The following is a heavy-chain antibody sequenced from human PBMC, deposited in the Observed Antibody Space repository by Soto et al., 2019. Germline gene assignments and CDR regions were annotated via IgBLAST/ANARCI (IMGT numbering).Heavy chain of an antibody. CDR3: ARDPRAAAGTPNWFDP. V-gene: IGHV3-21*05. J-gene: IGHJ5*02. D-gene: IGHD6-13*01. CDR1: GFTFSNYA. Sequence: GGSLRLSCAASGFTFSNYAMSWVRQAPGKGLEWVSFISVTSSYTYYADSVKGRFTISRDNAKNSLYLQMNSLRAEDTAVYYCARDPRAAAGTPNWFDPWGQGTLVTVSS. CDR2: ISVTSSYT.